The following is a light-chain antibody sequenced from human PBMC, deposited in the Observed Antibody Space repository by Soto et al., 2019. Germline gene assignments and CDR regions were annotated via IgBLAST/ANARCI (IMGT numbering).Light chain of an antibody. J-gene: IGKJ2*01. Sequence: DIVLTQSPDALAFSLGERATINCKSSQSVIHSSNNRSYLAWYQQKPRQPPELLLYWASARESGVPDRFSGSGSGTDFTLTISSLQAEDVAVYFCQQYYNNPRAFGHGTKVDIK. CDR3: QQYYNNPRA. CDR2: WAS. V-gene: IGKV4-1*01. CDR1: QSVIHSSNNRSY.